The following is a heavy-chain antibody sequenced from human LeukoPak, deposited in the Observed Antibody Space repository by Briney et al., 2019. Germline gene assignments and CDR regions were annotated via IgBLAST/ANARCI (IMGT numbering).Heavy chain of an antibody. D-gene: IGHD2-2*02. V-gene: IGHV4-39*07. CDR3: ARAARYCSSTSCYTFDY. CDR2: IYYSGST. Sequence: GSLRLSCAASGFTFSSYAMSWVRQPPGKGLEWIGSIYYSGSTYYNPSLKSRVTISVDTSKNQFSLKLSSVTAADTAVYYCARAARYCSSTSCYTFDYWGQGTLVTVSS. J-gene: IGHJ4*02. CDR1: GFTFSSYA.